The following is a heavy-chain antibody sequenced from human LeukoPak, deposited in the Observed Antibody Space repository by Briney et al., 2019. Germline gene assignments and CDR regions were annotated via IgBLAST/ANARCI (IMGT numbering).Heavy chain of an antibody. Sequence: GGSLRLSCAASGFTFSTYAMHWVPKAPGKGLEWVAVISYDGSNKYCADSVKGRFTISRDNSKNTLYLQMNTLRAEDTAVYYCAKDVSWNWFDPWGQGTLVTVSS. CDR1: GFTFSTYA. V-gene: IGHV3-30*18. CDR2: ISYDGSNK. J-gene: IGHJ5*02. CDR3: AKDVSWNWFDP.